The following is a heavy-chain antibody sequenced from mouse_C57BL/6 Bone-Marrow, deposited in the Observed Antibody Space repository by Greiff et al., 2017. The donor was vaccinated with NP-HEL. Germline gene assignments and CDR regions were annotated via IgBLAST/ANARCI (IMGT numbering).Heavy chain of an antibody. CDR2: IYPGSGNT. CDR3: ARCSSRYYFDY. CDR1: GYTFTDYY. V-gene: IGHV1-76*01. J-gene: IGHJ2*01. D-gene: IGHD1-1*01. Sequence: QVHVKQSGAELVRPGASVKLSCKASGYTFTDYYINWVKQRPGQGLEWIARIYPGSGNTYYNEKFKGKATLTAEKSSSTAYMQLSSLTSEDSAVYFCARCSSRYYFDYWGQGTTLTVSS.